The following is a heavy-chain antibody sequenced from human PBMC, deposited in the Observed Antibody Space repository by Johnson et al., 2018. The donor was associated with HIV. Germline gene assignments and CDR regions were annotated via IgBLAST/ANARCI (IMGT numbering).Heavy chain of an antibody. CDR2: ISYDGSNK. V-gene: IGHV3-30-3*01. J-gene: IGHJ3*01. CDR1: AFTFSNYA. CDR3: ARDALQQLVPRGAFNL. Sequence: QMLLVESGGGVVQPGRSLRLACAASAFTFSNYAMHWVRQAPVKGLEWVAVISYDGSNKYYAESVKGRFTISRDNSKNTLFLQMNTLRAEDTAVYYCARDALQQLVPRGAFNLWGQGTMVTVSS. D-gene: IGHD6-13*01.